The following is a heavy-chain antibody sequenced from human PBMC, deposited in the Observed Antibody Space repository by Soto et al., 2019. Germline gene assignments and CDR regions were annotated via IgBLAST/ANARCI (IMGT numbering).Heavy chain of an antibody. D-gene: IGHD5-18*01. CDR1: GFTFSSYA. CDR2: ISGSDGRT. V-gene: IGHV3-23*01. J-gene: IGHJ4*02. CDR3: AKGVSQYTPLALFDY. Sequence: ASVKVSCAASGFTFSSYAMSWVRQAPGKGLEWVSTISGSDGRTYSTDSVKGRFTISRDNSRNTAYLQMNSLRVEDTAVYYCAKGVSQYTPLALFDYWGRGTLVTVSS.